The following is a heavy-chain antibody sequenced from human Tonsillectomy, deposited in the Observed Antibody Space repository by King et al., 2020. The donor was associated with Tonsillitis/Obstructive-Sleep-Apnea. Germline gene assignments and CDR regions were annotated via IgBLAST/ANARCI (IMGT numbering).Heavy chain of an antibody. CDR3: ARMMGERITIFGVVIPNAGYFDY. V-gene: IGHV2-26*01. Sequence: VTLKESGPVLVKPTETLTLTCTVSGFSLSNARMGVSWIRQPPGKALEWLAHIFSNYEKSYSTSLKSRLTISKDTSKSQVVLTLTNMDPVDTATNYCARMMGERITIFGVVIPNAGYFDYWGQGTLVTVSS. CDR1: GFSLSNARMG. CDR2: IFSNYEK. D-gene: IGHD3-3*01. J-gene: IGHJ4*02.